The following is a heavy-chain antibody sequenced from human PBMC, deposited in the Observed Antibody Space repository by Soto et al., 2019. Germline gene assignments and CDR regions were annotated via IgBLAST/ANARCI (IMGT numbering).Heavy chain of an antibody. CDR1: GYTLTELS. V-gene: IGHV1-24*01. CDR3: ARTYYDFWSGYYRYYFDY. CDR2: FDPEDGET. J-gene: IGHJ4*02. D-gene: IGHD3-3*01. Sequence: GASVKVSCKVSGYTLTELSMHWVRQAPGKGLEWMGGFDPEDGETIYAQKFQGRVTMTEDTSTDTAYMELSSLRSEDTAVYYCARTYYDFWSGYYRYYFDYWGQGTLVTVSS.